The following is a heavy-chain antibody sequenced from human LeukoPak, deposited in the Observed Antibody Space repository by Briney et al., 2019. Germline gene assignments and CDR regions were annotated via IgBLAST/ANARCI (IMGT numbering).Heavy chain of an antibody. J-gene: IGHJ4*02. D-gene: IGHD3-22*01. CDR2: ISGYNGVT. CDR1: GYTFTSYG. V-gene: IGHV1-18*01. Sequence: ASVKVSCKASGYTFTSYGISWVRQAPGQGLEWMGWISGYNGVTNYAQKFQGRVTLTTDTSTSTAYMDLRSLRSDDTAVYYCARHSITLMIYFDYWGQGTLVTVSS. CDR3: ARHSITLMIYFDY.